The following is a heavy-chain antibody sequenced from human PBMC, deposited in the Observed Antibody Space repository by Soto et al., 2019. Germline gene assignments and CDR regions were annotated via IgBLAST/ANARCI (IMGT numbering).Heavy chain of an antibody. V-gene: IGHV3-30*03. CDR2: ISYDGSNK. CDR1: GFTFSSYG. CDR3: ARVLDIVLVPAATDGSYGMDV. Sequence: PGGSLRLSCAGSGFTFSSYGMHWVRQAPGKGLEWVAVISYDGSNKYYAESVKGRFTISRDNSKNTLYLQMNSLRAEDTAMYYCARVLDIVLVPAATDGSYGMDVWGQGTTVTVSS. J-gene: IGHJ6*02. D-gene: IGHD2-2*01.